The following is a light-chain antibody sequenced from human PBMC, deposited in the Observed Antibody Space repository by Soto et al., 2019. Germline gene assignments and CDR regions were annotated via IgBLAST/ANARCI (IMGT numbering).Light chain of an antibody. Sequence: ASQSVHNYLAWYQQKPGQAPRLLIYGASNRAAGIPARFSGSGSGTDFTLTINSLEPEDFAVYYCQQRSNWPPITFGQGTRLEIK. CDR3: QQRSNWPPIT. V-gene: IGKV3-11*01. CDR2: GAS. CDR1: QSVHNY. J-gene: IGKJ5*01.